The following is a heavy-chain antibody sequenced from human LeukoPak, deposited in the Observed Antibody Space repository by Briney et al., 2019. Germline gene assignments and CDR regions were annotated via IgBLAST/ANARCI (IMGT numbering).Heavy chain of an antibody. CDR3: ARVPPRSPWGSGSFFVDY. CDR2: INPNSGGT. V-gene: IGHV1-2*02. J-gene: IGHJ4*02. D-gene: IGHD3-10*01. Sequence: ASVKVSCKASGYTFTGYYMHWVRQAPGQGLEWMGWINPNSGGTNYAQKFQGRVTMTRNTSISTAYMELSSLRSEDTAVYYCARVPPRSPWGSGSFFVDYWGQGTLVTVSS. CDR1: GYTFTGYY.